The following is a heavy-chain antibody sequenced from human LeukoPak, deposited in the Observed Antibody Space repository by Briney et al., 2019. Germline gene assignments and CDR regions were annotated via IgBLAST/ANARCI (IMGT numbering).Heavy chain of an antibody. J-gene: IGHJ6*03. CDR1: GGPFSSYA. CDR2: IIPIFGTA. Sequence: ASVKVSCNASGGPFSSYAISWVRQAPGQGLEWMGRIIPIFGTANYAQKFQGRVTITTDESTSTAYMELSSLRSEDTAVYYCARDSPYDSAYYYYMDVWGKGTTVTVSS. V-gene: IGHV1-69*05. CDR3: ARDSPYDSAYYYYMDV. D-gene: IGHD3-3*01.